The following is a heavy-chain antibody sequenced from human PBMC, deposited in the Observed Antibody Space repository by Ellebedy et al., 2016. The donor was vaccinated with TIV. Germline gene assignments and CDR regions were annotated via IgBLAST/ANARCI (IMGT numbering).Heavy chain of an antibody. CDR1: GFRFSDYS. D-gene: IGHD2-2*01. Sequence: GGSLRLSCATSGFRFSDYSMSWVRQAPGKGLEWVSVIISSGGSTYYADSVKGRFTISRDNSKNTLYLQMNSLRAEDTAVYYCARTDCSSISCCYYQYYYGMDVWGQGTTVTVSS. J-gene: IGHJ6*02. CDR2: IISSGGST. V-gene: IGHV3-23*01. CDR3: ARTDCSSISCCYYQYYYGMDV.